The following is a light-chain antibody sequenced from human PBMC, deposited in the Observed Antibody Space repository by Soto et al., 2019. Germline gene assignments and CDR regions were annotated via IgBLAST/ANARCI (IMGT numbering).Light chain of an antibody. J-gene: IGLJ7*02. CDR2: QVN. V-gene: IGLV2-8*01. CDR3: TSYSGVNQVL. CDR1: SSDVGNYNY. Sequence: QSVLTQPPSASGSPGQSVTISCTGTSSDVGNYNYVSWYQQHPGKAPRLMIYQVNKRPSGLPDRFSGSKSGNTASLTVSGPQAEDGAVYSRTSYSGVNQVLSGGGPQLPAL.